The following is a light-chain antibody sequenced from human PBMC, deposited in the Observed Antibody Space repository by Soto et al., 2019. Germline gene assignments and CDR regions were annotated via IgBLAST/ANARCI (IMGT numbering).Light chain of an antibody. CDR1: HSISGA. J-gene: IGKJ1*01. Sequence: EIVIAQSPATLSVSPGGRATLSCRASHSISGALAWYQQKPGQARRLLIYGASTRATSFPARFSGSGSGTECTLTISSLQSEDSAVYYCQQYSNWPPWKFGQGTKVDIK. V-gene: IGKV3-15*01. CDR2: GAS. CDR3: QQYSNWPPWK.